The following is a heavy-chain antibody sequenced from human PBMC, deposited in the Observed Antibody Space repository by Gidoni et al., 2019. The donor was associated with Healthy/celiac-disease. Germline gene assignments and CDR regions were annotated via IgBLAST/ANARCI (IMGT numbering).Heavy chain of an antibody. CDR3: ARDSSRSGSYYDYYYYYGMDV. D-gene: IGHD1-26*01. Sequence: QLQLQESGPGLVKPSETLSLTCTVPGGSISSSSYYWGWIRQPPGKGLEWIGSIYYSGSTYYNPSLKSRVTISVDTSKNQFSLKLSSVTAADTAVYYCARDSSRSGSYYDYYYYYGMDVWGQGTTVTVSS. CDR1: GGSISSSSYY. CDR2: IYYSGST. V-gene: IGHV4-39*07. J-gene: IGHJ6*02.